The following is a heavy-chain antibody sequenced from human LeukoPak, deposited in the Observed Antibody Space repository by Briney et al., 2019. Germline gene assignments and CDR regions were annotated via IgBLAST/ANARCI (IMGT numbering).Heavy chain of an antibody. CDR1: GFTFSSYW. CDR3: AREGGSYSNYFDY. Sequence: PGGSLRLSCAAYGFTFSSYWMHWVRQAPGKGLVWVSRIYSDGISTSYADSVKGRFTISRDNAKNTLYLQMNSLKAEDTAIYYCAREGGSYSNYFDYWGQGTLGTVSS. D-gene: IGHD1-26*01. CDR2: IYSDGIST. V-gene: IGHV3-74*01. J-gene: IGHJ4*02.